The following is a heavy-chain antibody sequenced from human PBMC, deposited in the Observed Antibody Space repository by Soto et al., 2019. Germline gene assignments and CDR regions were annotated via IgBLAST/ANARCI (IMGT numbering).Heavy chain of an antibody. CDR1: GFTFSSYA. Sequence: PGGSLRLSCAASGFTFSSYAMTWVRQAPGKGLEWVAGISGSGGSTYYADSVKGRFTISRDSSKKTLYVQMNSLRAEDTAVYYCARDLRGYTYGYYFGYWGQGILVTVSS. D-gene: IGHD5-18*01. CDR2: ISGSGGST. J-gene: IGHJ4*02. CDR3: ARDLRGYTYGYYFGY. V-gene: IGHV3-23*01.